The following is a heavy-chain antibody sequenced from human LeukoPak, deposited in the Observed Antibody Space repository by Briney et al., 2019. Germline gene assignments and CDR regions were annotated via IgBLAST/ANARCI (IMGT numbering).Heavy chain of an antibody. CDR2: INPNSGGT. Sequence: ASVKVSCKASGYTFTSYGISWVRQAPGQGLEWMGRINPNSGGTNYAQKFQGRVTMTRDTSISTAYMELSRLRSDDTAVYYCARAKWQESGYFYWGQGTLVTVSS. CDR1: GYTFTSYG. D-gene: IGHD3-22*01. V-gene: IGHV1-2*06. CDR3: ARAKWQESGYFY. J-gene: IGHJ4*02.